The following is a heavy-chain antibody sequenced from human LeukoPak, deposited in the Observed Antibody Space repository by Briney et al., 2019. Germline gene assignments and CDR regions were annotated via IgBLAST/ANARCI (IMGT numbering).Heavy chain of an antibody. CDR1: GFTVSSNY. J-gene: IGHJ4*02. Sequence: GGSLRLSCAASGFTVSSNYMSWVRQAPGKGLEWVSVIYSGGSTYYADSVKGRFTISRDNSKNTLYLQMNSLRAEDTAVYYCARAEAGGEYYFDYWGQGTLVTVSS. V-gene: IGHV3-66*02. CDR3: ARAEAGGEYYFDY. D-gene: IGHD3-10*01. CDR2: IYSGGST.